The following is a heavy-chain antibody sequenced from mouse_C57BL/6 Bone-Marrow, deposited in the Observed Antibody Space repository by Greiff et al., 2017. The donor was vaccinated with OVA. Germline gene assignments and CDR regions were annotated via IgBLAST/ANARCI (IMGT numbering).Heavy chain of an antibody. CDR2: IYPRSGNT. Sequence: QVQLQQSGAELARPGASVKLSCKASGYTFTSYGISWVKQRTGQGLAWIGEIYPRSGNTYYNEKFKGKATLTADKSSSTAYMELRSLTSEDSAVYFCARAYYSNYRFAYWGQGTLVTVSA. V-gene: IGHV1-81*01. J-gene: IGHJ3*01. D-gene: IGHD2-5*01. CDR3: ARAYYSNYRFAY. CDR1: GYTFTSYG.